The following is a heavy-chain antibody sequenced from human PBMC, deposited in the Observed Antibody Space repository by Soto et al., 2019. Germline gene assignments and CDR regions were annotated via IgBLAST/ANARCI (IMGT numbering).Heavy chain of an antibody. CDR2: ISSTGDLI. CDR1: GFSVSDYS. V-gene: IGHV3-48*02. J-gene: IGHJ4*02. Sequence: VGSLRLSGTASGFSVSDYSVNWVCQAPGKGLEWISYISSTGDLILYADSVKGRFTIARDIAKNSLYLQMDSLRDEDSAVYYCATWAIAVGGEGFWGPGTLVTVSS. D-gene: IGHD2-21*01. CDR3: ATWAIAVGGEGF.